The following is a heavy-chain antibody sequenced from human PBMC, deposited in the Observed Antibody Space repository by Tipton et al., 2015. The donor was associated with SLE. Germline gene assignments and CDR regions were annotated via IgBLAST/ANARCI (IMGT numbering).Heavy chain of an antibody. V-gene: IGHV3-7*03. Sequence: GSLRLSCAASGFTFSNYWMNWVRQAPGKGLEWVANIKEDGSEKYYEDSVKGRFTISRDNAKNSLYLQMNSLRAEDTAVYYCARDRRRYFDWSDAFDIWGQGTMVTVSS. CDR1: GFTFSNYW. CDR3: ARDRRRYFDWSDAFDI. D-gene: IGHD3-9*01. J-gene: IGHJ3*02. CDR2: IKEDGSEK.